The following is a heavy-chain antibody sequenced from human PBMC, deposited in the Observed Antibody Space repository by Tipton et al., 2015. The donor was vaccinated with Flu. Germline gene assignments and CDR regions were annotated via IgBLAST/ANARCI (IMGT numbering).Heavy chain of an antibody. CDR2: IYHSGNT. D-gene: IGHD1-26*01. V-gene: IGHV4-30-2*01. CDR3: AGGQSQWELLYYFDY. Sequence: TLSLTCAVSGGSISSGGYSWSWIRQPPGKGLERIGYIYHSGNTYYNPSLKSRVTMSVDRSKNQFSLKLKSVTAADTAVYYCAGGQSQWELLYYFDYWGQGTLVTVSS. CDR1: GGSISSGGYS. J-gene: IGHJ4*02.